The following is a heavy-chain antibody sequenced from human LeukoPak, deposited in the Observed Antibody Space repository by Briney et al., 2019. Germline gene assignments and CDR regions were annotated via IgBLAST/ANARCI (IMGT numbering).Heavy chain of an antibody. CDR2: ISSSSSYI. Sequence: GGSLRLSCAASGFTFSSYSMNWVRQAPGRGLEWVSSISSSSSYIYCADSLKGRFTISRDNAKNSLYLQMNSLRAEDTAVYYCARDNHVVVVAASAPLYYYGMDVWGQGTTVTVSS. V-gene: IGHV3-21*01. CDR3: ARDNHVVVVAASAPLYYYGMDV. CDR1: GFTFSSYS. D-gene: IGHD2-15*01. J-gene: IGHJ6*02.